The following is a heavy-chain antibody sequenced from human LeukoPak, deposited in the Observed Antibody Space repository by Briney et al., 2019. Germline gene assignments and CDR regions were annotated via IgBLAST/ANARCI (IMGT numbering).Heavy chain of an antibody. Sequence: GGSLRLSCAASGFVFNNFWMHWVRQVPGKRPEWLAHITSDRSITNYADYVTGRFRISRDNARNTVSLQMNNLRVDDTAVYFCARDRWGERAFDTWGQGTMVTVSS. D-gene: IGHD7-27*01. V-gene: IGHV3-74*01. J-gene: IGHJ3*02. CDR3: ARDRWGERAFDT. CDR2: ITSDRSIT. CDR1: GFVFNNFW.